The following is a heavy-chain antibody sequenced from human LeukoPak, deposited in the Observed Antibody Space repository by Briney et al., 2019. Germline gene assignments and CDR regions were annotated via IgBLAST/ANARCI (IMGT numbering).Heavy chain of an antibody. J-gene: IGHJ5*02. CDR2: IYTGGTT. Sequence: GGSLRLSCAASGFTVGSNYMNWVRQAPGKGLEWVSVIYTGGTTYYADSVKDRFTISRDNSKNTLYLQMNSLRSEDTAVYYCASPRMGPWGQGTLVTVSS. CDR1: GFTVGSNY. V-gene: IGHV3-66*01. CDR3: ASPRMGP. D-gene: IGHD1-14*01.